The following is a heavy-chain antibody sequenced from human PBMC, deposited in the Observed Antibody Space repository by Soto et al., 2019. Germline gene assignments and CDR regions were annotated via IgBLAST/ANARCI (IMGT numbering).Heavy chain of an antibody. CDR3: ARGIGYSAQDY. D-gene: IGHD1-1*01. V-gene: IGHV3-74*02. CDR1: GFTFSDYW. CDR2: ISGDGSST. Sequence: EVQLLESGGGLVQPGGSLRLSCAASGFTFSDYWMHWVRQVPGKGLVWVSRISGDGSSTSYADSVKGRFTISRDNAKNTLYVQMNSLRAEDTAVYYCARGIGYSAQDYWGQGTPVTVSS. J-gene: IGHJ4*02.